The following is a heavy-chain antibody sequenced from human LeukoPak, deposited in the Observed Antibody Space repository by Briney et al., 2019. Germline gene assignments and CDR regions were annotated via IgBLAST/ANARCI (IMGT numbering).Heavy chain of an antibody. J-gene: IGHJ6*03. CDR3: ARASYANYYGSGSYYNQFLYYYMDV. CDR2: IIPIFGTA. Sequence: ASVKVSCKPSGGTFSNYAISWVRQAPGQGLEWMGGIIPIFGTANYAQNFQGRVTITADESPSTAYMELSSLRSEDTAVYYCARASYANYYGSGSYYNQFLYYYMDVWGKGTTVIVSS. D-gene: IGHD3-10*01. V-gene: IGHV1-69*01. CDR1: GGTFSNYA.